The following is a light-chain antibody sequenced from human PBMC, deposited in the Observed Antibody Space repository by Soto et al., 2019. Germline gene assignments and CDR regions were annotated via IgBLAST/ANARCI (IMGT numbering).Light chain of an antibody. J-gene: IGKJ1*01. CDR2: AAS. CDR1: QGISSY. CDR3: QQYHSYAWT. V-gene: IGKV1-8*01. Sequence: AIRMTQSPSSLSASTGDRVTITCRASQGISSYLAWYQQKPGKAPKLLIYAASTLQSGVPSRFSGSGSGTDFTLTISCLQSEDFATYYCQQYHSYAWTFGQGTKVEIK.